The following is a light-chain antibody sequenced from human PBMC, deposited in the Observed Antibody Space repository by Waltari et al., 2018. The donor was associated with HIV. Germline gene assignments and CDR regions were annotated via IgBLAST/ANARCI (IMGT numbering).Light chain of an antibody. Sequence: QSALTQPASVSGSPGQSTPISCTGTSGDVGNNDHVCWYQHHPGNAPQLRIFEVRDRPSGVSHRFSGSKSGYTASLTISGLQAEDEADYYCQSYTTANTWVFGGGTKLTVL. V-gene: IGLV2-14*01. CDR1: SGDVGNNDH. J-gene: IGLJ3*02. CDR2: EVR. CDR3: QSYTTANTWV.